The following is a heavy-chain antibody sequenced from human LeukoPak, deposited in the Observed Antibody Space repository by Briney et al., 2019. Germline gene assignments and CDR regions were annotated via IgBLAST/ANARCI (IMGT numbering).Heavy chain of an antibody. CDR1: GYTFADYY. V-gene: IGHV1-2*02. D-gene: IGHD3-22*01. CDR2: IDPDSGGT. CDR3: AREYYDSSGRKHAFEN. Sequence: AASVKVSCKASGYTFADYYLHWVRQALGQGLEWMGCIDPDSGGTNYAQEFQGRVTMTRDTSIRIAYMELSRLRSDDTAVYYCAREYYDSSGRKHAFENWGQGTMLTVSS. J-gene: IGHJ3*02.